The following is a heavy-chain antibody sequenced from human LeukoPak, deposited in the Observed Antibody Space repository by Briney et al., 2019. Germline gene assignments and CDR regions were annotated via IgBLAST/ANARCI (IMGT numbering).Heavy chain of an antibody. J-gene: IGHJ4*02. CDR1: GYTFTDYY. CDR3: ARVSRDYALGLFDY. D-gene: IGHD2-2*01. Sequence: ASVKVSCKASGYTFTDYYLHWVRQAPGQGLEWMGWINPNSGGTNYAQKFQGRVTMTRDTSISTAYMELSRLRSDDTAVYYCARVSRDYALGLFDYWGQGTLVTVSS. V-gene: IGHV1-2*02. CDR2: INPNSGGT.